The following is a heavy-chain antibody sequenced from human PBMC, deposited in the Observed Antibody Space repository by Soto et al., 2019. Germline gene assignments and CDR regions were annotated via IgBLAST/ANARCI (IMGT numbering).Heavy chain of an antibody. J-gene: IGHJ5*02. D-gene: IGHD1-26*01. Sequence: QVQLVESGGGLVKPGGSLRLSCAASGFTFNDYYMSWIRQAPGKGLEWVSYIRSSSSDTKYADSVKGRFTISRDNAKNSVYLQMNSLRAEDTAVYYCARTYSGRFLNWFDPWGQGTLVTVSS. CDR1: GFTFNDYY. CDR2: IRSSSSDT. V-gene: IGHV3-11*06. CDR3: ARTYSGRFLNWFDP.